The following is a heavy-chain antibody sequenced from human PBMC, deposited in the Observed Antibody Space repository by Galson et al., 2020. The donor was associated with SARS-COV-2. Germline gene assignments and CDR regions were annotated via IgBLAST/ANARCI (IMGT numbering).Heavy chain of an antibody. D-gene: IGHD2-15*01. CDR2: ISYSGST. V-gene: IGHV4-31*03. Sequence: SETLSLTCTVSGGSSSGHYHWNWIRQHPGKGLEWIGYISYSGSTYYNPSLKSRITISADTSKNQFSLRLSSVTAADTAVYYCARGGWDIVVVTVDYWGQGTLVTVSS. CDR3: ARGGWDIVVVTVDY. J-gene: IGHJ4*02. CDR1: GGSSSGHYH.